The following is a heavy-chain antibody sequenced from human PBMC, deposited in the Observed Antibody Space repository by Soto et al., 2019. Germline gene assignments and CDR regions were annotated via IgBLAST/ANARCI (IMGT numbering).Heavy chain of an antibody. V-gene: IGHV1-69*01. J-gene: IGHJ5*02. Sequence: QVQLVQSGAEVKKPGSSVKVSCKAYGGTFSSYAISWVRQAPGQGLEWMGGIIPIFGTANYAQKFQGRVTITADESTSTAYMELSSLRSEDTAVYYCAREVIAAARLSWFDPWGQGTLVTVSS. CDR3: AREVIAAARLSWFDP. CDR2: IIPIFGTA. D-gene: IGHD6-13*01. CDR1: GGTFSSYA.